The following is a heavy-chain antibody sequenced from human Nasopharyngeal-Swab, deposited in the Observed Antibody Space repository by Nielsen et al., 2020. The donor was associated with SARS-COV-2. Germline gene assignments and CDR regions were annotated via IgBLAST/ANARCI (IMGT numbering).Heavy chain of an antibody. V-gene: IGHV4-61*01. J-gene: IGHJ4*02. Sequence: SETLSLTCTVSGGSIKTHSHYWSWIRQPPGKGLEWIGYIYYSGSTNYNPSLKSRVTISVDTSKNQFSLKLSSVTAADTAVYYCARGFDYWGQGTLVTVSS. CDR1: GGSIKTHSHY. CDR2: IYYSGST. CDR3: ARGFDY.